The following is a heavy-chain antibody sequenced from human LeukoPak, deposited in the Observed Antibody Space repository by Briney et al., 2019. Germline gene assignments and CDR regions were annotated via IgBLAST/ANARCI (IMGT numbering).Heavy chain of an antibody. D-gene: IGHD2-15*01. CDR2: ISYDGSNK. J-gene: IGHJ3*02. CDR1: GFTFSSYA. Sequence: GGSLRLSCAASGFTFSSYAMHWVRQAPGKGLEWVAVISYDGSNKYYADSVKGRFTISRDNSKNTLYLQMDSLRAEDTAVYYCARSCSGGSCYFSAFDIWGQGTMVTVSS. V-gene: IGHV3-30-3*01. CDR3: ARSCSGGSCYFSAFDI.